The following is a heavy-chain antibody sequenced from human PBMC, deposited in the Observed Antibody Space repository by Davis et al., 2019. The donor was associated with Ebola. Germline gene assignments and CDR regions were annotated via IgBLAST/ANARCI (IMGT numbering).Heavy chain of an antibody. CDR1: GGTFSSYT. CDR3: AKDSGGYGGYYYYYGMDV. CDR2: VIPILGIA. Sequence: SVKVSCKASGGTFSSYTISGVRRAAGQGLEWMGRVIPILGIANYAQKFQGRVTITADKSTSTAYMELSSLRSEDTAVYYCAKDSGGYGGYYYYYGMDVWGQGTTVTVSS. V-gene: IGHV1-69*02. J-gene: IGHJ6*02. D-gene: IGHD3-22*01.